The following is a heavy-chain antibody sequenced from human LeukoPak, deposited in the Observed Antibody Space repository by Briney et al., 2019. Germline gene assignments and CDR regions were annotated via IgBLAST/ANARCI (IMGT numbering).Heavy chain of an antibody. V-gene: IGHV3-30-3*01. J-gene: IGHJ4*02. Sequence: GGSLRLSCAASGFTFSSYAMSWVRQAPGKGLEWVAVISYDGSNKYYADSVKGRFTISRDNSKNTLYLQMNSLRAEDTAVYYCARASSGWYGYFDYWGQGTLVTVSS. D-gene: IGHD6-19*01. CDR3: ARASSGWYGYFDY. CDR1: GFTFSSYA. CDR2: ISYDGSNK.